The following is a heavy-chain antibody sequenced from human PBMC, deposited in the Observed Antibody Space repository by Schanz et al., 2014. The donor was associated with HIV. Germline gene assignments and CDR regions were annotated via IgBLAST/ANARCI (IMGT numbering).Heavy chain of an antibody. CDR1: GFNFNNYA. Sequence: QLLESGGGLEQPGGSLRLSCAASGFNFNNYAMTWVRQAPGKGLEWVSSISESGGRTYYADSVNGRFTISRDNSENTLYLQMTTLRIDDTAVYYCAKPEYDSRGNSQSHFDYWGQGTLVTVSS. V-gene: IGHV3-23*01. CDR2: ISESGGRT. J-gene: IGHJ4*02. CDR3: AKPEYDSRGNSQSHFDY. D-gene: IGHD3-22*01.